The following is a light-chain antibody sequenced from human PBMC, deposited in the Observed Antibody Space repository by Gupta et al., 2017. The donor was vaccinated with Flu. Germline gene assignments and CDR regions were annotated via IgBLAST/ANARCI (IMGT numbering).Light chain of an antibody. J-gene: IGKJ3*01. Sequence: EIVLTQSPATLSLSPGERATLSCRSSQSVGSYLAWYQQKPGQAPRLLIFDASNRATGIPARFRGSGSGTDFTLTISSLEPEDFAVYYCQHRGNWPHLFGHGTKVDV. CDR1: QSVGSY. V-gene: IGKV3-11*01. CDR3: QHRGNWPHL. CDR2: DAS.